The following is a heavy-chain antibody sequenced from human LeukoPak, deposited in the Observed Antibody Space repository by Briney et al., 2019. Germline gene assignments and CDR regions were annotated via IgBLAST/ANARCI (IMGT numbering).Heavy chain of an antibody. D-gene: IGHD4-23*01. J-gene: IGHJ4*02. CDR3: ARDPPSYGGFDY. CDR1: GGSISSYY. Sequence: SETLSLTCTVSGGSISSYYWSWIRQPPGKGLEWTGYIYYSGSTNYNPSLKSRVTISVDTSKNQFSLKLSSVTAADTAVYYCARDPPSYGGFDYWGQGTLVTVSS. CDR2: IYYSGST. V-gene: IGHV4-59*12.